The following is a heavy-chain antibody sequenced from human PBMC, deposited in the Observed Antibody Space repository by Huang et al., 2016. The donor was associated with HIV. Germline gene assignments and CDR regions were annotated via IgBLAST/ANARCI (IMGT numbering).Heavy chain of an antibody. D-gene: IGHD2-2*01. CDR3: AAGVVPAADYYYYYGMDV. Sequence: QVQLVQSGAEVKKPGASVKVSCKASGYTFTGYYMHWVRQAPGQGLGWMGWINPNSGGTNYAQKFQGRVTRTRDTSISTAYMELSRLRSDDTAVYYCAAGVVPAADYYYYYGMDVWGQGTTVTVSS. CDR1: GYTFTGYY. CDR2: INPNSGGT. V-gene: IGHV1-2*02. J-gene: IGHJ6*02.